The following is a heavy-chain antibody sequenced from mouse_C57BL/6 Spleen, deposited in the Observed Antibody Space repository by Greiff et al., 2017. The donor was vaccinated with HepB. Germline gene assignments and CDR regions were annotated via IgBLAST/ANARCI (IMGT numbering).Heavy chain of an antibody. CDR2: IYPGDGDT. D-gene: IGHD1-2*01. CDR1: GYAFSSSW. J-gene: IGHJ2*01. CDR3: ARGGTTAPGYFDY. V-gene: IGHV1-82*01. Sequence: VQLQQSGPELVKPGASVKISCKASGYAFSSSWMNWVKQRPGKGLEWIGRIYPGDGDTNYNGKFKGKATLTADKSSRTAYMQLSSLTSEDSAVYFCARGGTTAPGYFDYWGQGTTLTVSS.